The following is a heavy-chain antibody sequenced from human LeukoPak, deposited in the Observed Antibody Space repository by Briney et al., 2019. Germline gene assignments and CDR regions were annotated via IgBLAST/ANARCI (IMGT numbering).Heavy chain of an antibody. V-gene: IGHV3-66*01. J-gene: IGHJ6*02. D-gene: IGHD3-10*01. CDR2: IYSDGST. CDR1: GFIVTSNY. CDR3: ARDPGYYYFGMDV. Sequence: GGSLRLSCAASGFIVTSNYMNWVRQAPGKGLEWVSVIYSDGSTYYVDSVKGRVTISRDNSKNTVYLQMNSLRAEDTAVYYCARDPGYYYFGMDVWGQGTTVTVSS.